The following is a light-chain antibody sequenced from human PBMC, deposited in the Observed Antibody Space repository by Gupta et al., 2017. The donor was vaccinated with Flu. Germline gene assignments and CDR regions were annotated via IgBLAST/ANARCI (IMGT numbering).Light chain of an antibody. Sequence: DIQMTQSPSTLSASIGDRVTITCRASQSITTWLAWYQQKPRKAPKLLIYDASTLESGVPLRFSGSGSATEFTLTISSLQPDDLATYYCQQYKSYWTFGQGTKVEIK. CDR2: DAS. CDR3: QQYKSYWT. V-gene: IGKV1-5*03. J-gene: IGKJ1*01. CDR1: QSITTW.